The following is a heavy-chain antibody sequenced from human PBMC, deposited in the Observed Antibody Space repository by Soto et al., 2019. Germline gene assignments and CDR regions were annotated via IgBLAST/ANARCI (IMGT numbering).Heavy chain of an antibody. CDR1: GFTFSSYE. D-gene: IGHD5-18*01. CDR3: ARDKGYSYGFDY. J-gene: IGHJ4*02. V-gene: IGHV3-48*03. CDR2: ISSSGSTI. Sequence: PEGSLRLSCAASGFTFSSYEMNWVRQAPGKGLEWVSYISSSGSTIYYADSVKGRFTISRDNAKNSLYLQMNSLRAEDTAVYYCARDKGYSYGFDYWGQGTLVTVSS.